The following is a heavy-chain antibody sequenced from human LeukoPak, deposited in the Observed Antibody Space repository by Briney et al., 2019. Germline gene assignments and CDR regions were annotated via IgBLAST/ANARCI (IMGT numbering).Heavy chain of an antibody. J-gene: IGHJ4*02. V-gene: IGHV4-59*01. CDR3: ARVATPQRGALQFLDVHYFDN. CDR2: IYYRGRA. CDR1: GRSLRRYY. D-gene: IGHD3-3*01. Sequence: SETLSLTCTVSGRSLRRYYWSWIRHSPGKGLEWLGYIYYRGRASFSPSLRNRVPISVDQSIKQFALKLSFVTTPDTARFYFARVATPQRGALQFLDVHYFDNWGQGTLVTISS.